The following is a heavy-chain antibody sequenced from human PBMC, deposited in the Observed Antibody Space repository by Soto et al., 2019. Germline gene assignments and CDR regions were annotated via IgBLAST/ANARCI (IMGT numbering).Heavy chain of an antibody. CDR1: GFTFSSYE. D-gene: IGHD2-8*02. CDR3: ARGYCTSSACHWNFDY. CDR2: ITSTGSTR. Sequence: EVQLVESGGGLVQPGGSLRLSCAASGFTFSSYEMNWVRQAPGKGLEWVSDITSTGSTRYYADSVKGRFTISTDNAKNSLYLQMNSLRAEDRAVYYCARGYCTSSACHWNFDYWGQGTLVTVSS. V-gene: IGHV3-48*03. J-gene: IGHJ4*02.